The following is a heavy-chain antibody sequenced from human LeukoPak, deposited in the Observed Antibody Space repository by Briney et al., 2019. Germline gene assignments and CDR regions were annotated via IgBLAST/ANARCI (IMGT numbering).Heavy chain of an antibody. CDR2: INHSGST. J-gene: IGHJ6*03. D-gene: IGHD3-9*01. CDR1: GGSFSGYY. Sequence: SETLSLTCAVYGGSFSGYYWSWIRQPPGKGLEWIGEINHSGSTNYNPSLKSRVTMSVDTSKNQFSLKLSSVTAADTAVYYCARVRGYDILTGNYYYYYMDVWGKGTTVTISS. V-gene: IGHV4-34*01. CDR3: ARVRGYDILTGNYYYYYMDV.